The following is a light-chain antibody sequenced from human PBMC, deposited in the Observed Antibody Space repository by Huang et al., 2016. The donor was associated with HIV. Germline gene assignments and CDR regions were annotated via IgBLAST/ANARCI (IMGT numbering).Light chain of an antibody. Sequence: EIVVTQSPATLSLSPGERAILFCRASQSVSSNLAWYQQKPGQAPRLLIYGASSRAAGVQPRFSGSGSGTEFALTISSLQSEDFAVYYCQQYNNWPGFTFGPGTKVDIK. CDR2: GAS. J-gene: IGKJ3*01. CDR3: QQYNNWPGFT. CDR1: QSVSSN. V-gene: IGKV3-15*01.